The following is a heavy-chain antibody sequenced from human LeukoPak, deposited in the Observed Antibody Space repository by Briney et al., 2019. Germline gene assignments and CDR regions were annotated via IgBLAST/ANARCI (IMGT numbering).Heavy chain of an antibody. Sequence: GGSLRLSCAASGFTVSSNYMSWVRQAPGKGLEWVSVTYSGGSTYYADSVKGRFTISRDNSKNTLYLQMNSLRAEDTAVYYCARPLSYSQAFDIWGQGTMVTVSS. J-gene: IGHJ3*02. D-gene: IGHD2-15*01. CDR3: ARPLSYSQAFDI. CDR2: TYSGGST. CDR1: GFTVSSNY. V-gene: IGHV3-66*01.